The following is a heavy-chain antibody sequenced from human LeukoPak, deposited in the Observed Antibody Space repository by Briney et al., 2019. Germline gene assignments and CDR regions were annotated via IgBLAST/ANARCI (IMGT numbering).Heavy chain of an antibody. CDR1: GFTFSSYA. D-gene: IGHD3-22*01. CDR2: ISGSGGST. Sequence: PGGSLRLSCAASGFTFSSYAMSWVRQAPGKGLEWVSAISGSGGSTYYADSVKGRFTISRDNSKNTLYLQVNSLRAEDTAVYYCAKGYYYDSSGYYFLPDYWGQGTLVTVSS. CDR3: AKGYYYDSSGYYFLPDY. J-gene: IGHJ4*02. V-gene: IGHV3-23*01.